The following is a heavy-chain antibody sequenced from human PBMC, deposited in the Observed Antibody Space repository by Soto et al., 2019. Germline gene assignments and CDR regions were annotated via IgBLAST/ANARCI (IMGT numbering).Heavy chain of an antibody. CDR1: GFTFSTYS. CDR3: ARAVDIMTQGPLGY. CDR2: ISSGSRTI. D-gene: IGHD3-9*01. V-gene: IGHV3-48*02. J-gene: IGHJ4*02. Sequence: GGSLRLSCTASGFTFSTYSMNWVRQAPGKGLEWVSYISSGSRTIYYADSVKGRFTISRDNAKDSLFLQMNSLRDEDTAVYYCARAVDIMTQGPLGYWGQGTLVNVSS.